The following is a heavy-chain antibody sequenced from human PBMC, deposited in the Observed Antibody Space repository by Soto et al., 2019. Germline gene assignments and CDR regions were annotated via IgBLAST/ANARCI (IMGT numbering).Heavy chain of an antibody. CDR3: AHSSGHHYYFDS. Sequence: EQLVESGGGLIQPGGSLKKSCEFSGLPSSRTYMSRVRQAPGKGLDWVSVLYSGGSSSYAESVKGRFTISRDSSKNILFLQMNSLRPEDTAIYYCAHSSGHHYYFDSWGQGTLVTVSS. J-gene: IGHJ4*02. V-gene: IGHV3-53*01. CDR2: LYSGGSS. D-gene: IGHD3-22*01. CDR1: GLPSSRTY.